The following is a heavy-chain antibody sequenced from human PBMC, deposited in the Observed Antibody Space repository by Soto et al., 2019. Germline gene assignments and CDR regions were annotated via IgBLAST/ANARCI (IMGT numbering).Heavy chain of an antibody. CDR2: IYHSGST. CDR1: GYSISSGYY. D-gene: IGHD2-15*01. J-gene: IGHJ5*02. Sequence: SETLSLTCAVSGYSISSGYYWGWIRQPPGKGLEWIGSIYHSGSTYYNPSLKSRVTISVDTSKNQFYLKLSSVTAADTAVYYCARVRRYCSGGSCYSDWFDPWGQGTLVTVSS. CDR3: ARVRRYCSGGSCYSDWFDP. V-gene: IGHV4-38-2*01.